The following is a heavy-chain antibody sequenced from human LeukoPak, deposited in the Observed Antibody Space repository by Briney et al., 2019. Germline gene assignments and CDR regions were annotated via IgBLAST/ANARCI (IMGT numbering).Heavy chain of an antibody. D-gene: IGHD6-19*01. CDR1: GGSFSGYY. CDR2: INHSGST. J-gene: IGHJ4*02. Sequence: SETLSLTCAVYGGSFSGYYWSWIRQPPGKGLEWIGEINHSGSTNYNPSLKSRVTISVDTSKNQFSLKLSSVTAADTAVYYCARDVGYSSGWAFDYWGQGTLVTVSS. CDR3: ARDVGYSSGWAFDY. V-gene: IGHV4-34*01.